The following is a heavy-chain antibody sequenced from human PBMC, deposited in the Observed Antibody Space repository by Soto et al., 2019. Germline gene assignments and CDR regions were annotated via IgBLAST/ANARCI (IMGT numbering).Heavy chain of an antibody. Sequence: SLRLSCAASGFTFSSYAMHWVRQAPGKGLEWVAVISYDGSNKYYADSVKGRFTISRDNSKNTLYLHMNSLKTEDTAVYYCARGPPAYYDFWSGYSGMDVWGQGTTVTVS. V-gene: IGHV3-30-3*01. J-gene: IGHJ6*02. CDR3: ARGPPAYYDFWSGYSGMDV. D-gene: IGHD3-3*01. CDR2: ISYDGSNK. CDR1: GFTFSSYA.